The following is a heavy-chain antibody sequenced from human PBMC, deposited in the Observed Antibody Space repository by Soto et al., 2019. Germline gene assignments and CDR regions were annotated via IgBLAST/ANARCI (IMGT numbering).Heavy chain of an antibody. CDR2: INPNSGGT. D-gene: IGHD3-10*01. V-gene: IGHV1-2*04. CDR1: GYTFTGYY. Sequence: ASVKVSCKASGYTFTGYYMHWVRQAPGQGLEWMGWINPNSGGTNYAQKFQGWVTMTRDTSISTAYMELSRLRFDDTAVYYCARDGRPLWFGPSYYYYYMDVWGKGTTVTVSS. J-gene: IGHJ6*03. CDR3: ARDGRPLWFGPSYYYYYMDV.